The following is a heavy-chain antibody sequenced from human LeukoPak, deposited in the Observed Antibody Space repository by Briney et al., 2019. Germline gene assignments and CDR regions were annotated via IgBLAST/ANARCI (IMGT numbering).Heavy chain of an antibody. CDR3: ARGEARDYGDTWSDY. V-gene: IGHV4-30-4*01. J-gene: IGHJ4*02. Sequence: SETLSLTCTVSGGSISSGDYSWSWIRQPPGKGLEWIGYIYYSGSTYYNPSLKSRVTISVDTSKNQFSLKLSSVTAADTAVYYCARGEARDYGDTWSDYWGQGTLVTVSS. CDR1: GGSISSGDYS. CDR2: IYYSGST. D-gene: IGHD4-17*01.